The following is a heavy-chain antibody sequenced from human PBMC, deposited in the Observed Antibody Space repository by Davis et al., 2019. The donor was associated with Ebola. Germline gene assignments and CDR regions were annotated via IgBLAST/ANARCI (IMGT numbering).Heavy chain of an antibody. J-gene: IGHJ5*02. V-gene: IGHV4-59*01. Sequence: PSETLSLTCTVSGGSISSYYWSWIRQPPGKGLEWIGYIYYSGSTNYNPSLKSRVTISVDTSKNQFSLKLSSVTAADTAVYYCARDLIENLAARFDPWGQGTLVTVSS. CDR3: ARDLIENLAARFDP. CDR1: GGSISSYY. CDR2: IYYSGST. D-gene: IGHD6-6*01.